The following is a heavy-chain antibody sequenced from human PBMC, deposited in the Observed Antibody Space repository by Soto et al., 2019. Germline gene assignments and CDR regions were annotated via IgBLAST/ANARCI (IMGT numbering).Heavy chain of an antibody. CDR3: ARDNGMAGSFDP. D-gene: IGHD2-8*01. CDR2: ITGSSATI. V-gene: IGHV3-48*02. J-gene: IGHJ5*02. Sequence: EVQLVESGGGLVQPGESLRLSCAASGFTFSADSMNWVRQAPEKGLEWGSYITGSSATIYYADSVKGRFTISRDNAKNSLYLQMNSLGDEDTAVYYCARDNGMAGSFDPWGQGTLVTVSS. CDR1: GFTFSADS.